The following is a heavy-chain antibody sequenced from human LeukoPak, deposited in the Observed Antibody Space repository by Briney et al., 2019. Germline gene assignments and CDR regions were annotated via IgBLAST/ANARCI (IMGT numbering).Heavy chain of an antibody. CDR1: GGTFSSYA. V-gene: IGHV1-69*06. CDR3: ARHHREVLRYFDWLFPPYFDY. J-gene: IGHJ4*02. CDR2: IIPIFGTA. D-gene: IGHD3-9*01. Sequence: GSSVKVSCKASGGTFSSYAISWVRQAPGQGLEWMGGIIPIFGTANYAQKFQGRVTITADKSTSTAYMELSSLRSEDTAVYYCARHHREVLRYFDWLFPPYFDYWGQGTLVTVSS.